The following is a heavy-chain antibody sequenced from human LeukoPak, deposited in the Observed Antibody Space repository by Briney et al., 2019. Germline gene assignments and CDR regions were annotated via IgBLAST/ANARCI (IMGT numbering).Heavy chain of an antibody. V-gene: IGHV3-21*01. Sequence: GGSLRLSCAGSEFTFSSYSMNWVRQAPGKGLEWVSSISGWSSDIYYADSVKGRFTISRDNAKNSLYLQMNSLRAEDTAVYYCARDLGVIAARLGRVRDYWGQGTLVTVSS. CDR1: EFTFSSYS. CDR3: ARDLGVIAARLGRVRDY. D-gene: IGHD6-6*01. J-gene: IGHJ4*02. CDR2: ISGWSSDI.